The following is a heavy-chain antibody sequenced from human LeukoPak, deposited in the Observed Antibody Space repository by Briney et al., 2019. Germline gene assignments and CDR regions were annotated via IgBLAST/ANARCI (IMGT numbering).Heavy chain of an antibody. D-gene: IGHD3-3*01. Sequence: SETPSLTCTVSGGSITSTSYSWGWIRQPPGKGLEWIGSIFHSGSTYYSPSLKSRVTISVDTSENHFSLKMSSVTAADTAVYYCAGRAIFGVDRSFDYWGQGTLVTVSS. J-gene: IGHJ4*02. CDR1: GGSITSTSYS. CDR2: IFHSGST. CDR3: AGRAIFGVDRSFDY. V-gene: IGHV4-39*02.